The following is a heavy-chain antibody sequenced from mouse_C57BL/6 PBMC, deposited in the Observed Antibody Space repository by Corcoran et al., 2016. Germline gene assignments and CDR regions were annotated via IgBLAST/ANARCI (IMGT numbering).Heavy chain of an antibody. D-gene: IGHD1-2*01. V-gene: IGHV9-3*01. CDR1: GYTFTTYG. J-gene: IGHJ1*03. CDR2: INTYSGVP. Sequence: QIQLVQSGPELKKPGETVKISCKASGYTFTTYGMSWVKQAPGKGLKWMGWINTYSGVPTYADDFKGRFAFSLETSASTAYLQINNLKNEDTATYFCAREDGLVWGTGTTVTVSS. CDR3: AREDGLV.